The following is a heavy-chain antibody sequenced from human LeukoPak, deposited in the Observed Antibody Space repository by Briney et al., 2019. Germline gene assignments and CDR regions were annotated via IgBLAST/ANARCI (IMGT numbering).Heavy chain of an antibody. D-gene: IGHD4-17*01. CDR1: GYTFTSYG. J-gene: IGHJ4*02. V-gene: IGHV1-3*01. Sequence: ASVKVSCKASGYTFTSYGISWVRQAPGQGLEWMGWINAGNGNTKYSQKFQGRVTITRDTSASTAYMELSSLRSEDTAVYYCARDVYGETSFDYWGQGTLVTVSS. CDR3: ARDVYGETSFDY. CDR2: INAGNGNT.